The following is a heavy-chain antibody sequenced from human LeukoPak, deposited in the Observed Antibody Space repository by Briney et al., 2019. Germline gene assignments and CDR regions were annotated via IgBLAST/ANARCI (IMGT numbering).Heavy chain of an antibody. V-gene: IGHV3-33*01. D-gene: IGHD3-10*01. CDR2: IWDDGNNK. Sequence: GGSLRLSCAASGFSFSNHGMHWVRQAPGKRLEWVAVIWDDGNNKRYANSVNGRFTISRDNSENTLYLQMNGLTVEDTAMYYCARDSYQDYYGRFDPWGQGTLVIVSS. CDR3: ARDSYQDYYGRFDP. CDR1: GFSFSNHG. J-gene: IGHJ5*02.